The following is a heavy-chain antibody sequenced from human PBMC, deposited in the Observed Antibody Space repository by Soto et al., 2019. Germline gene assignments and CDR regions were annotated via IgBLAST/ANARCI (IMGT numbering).Heavy chain of an antibody. Sequence: GESLKISCKGSGYSFTSYWISWVRQMPGKGLEWMGRIDPSDSYTNYSPSFQGHVTISADKSISTAYLQWSSLKASDTAMYYCARRNCSGGSCYSVLGAYFYGMDVWGQGTMVTVSS. D-gene: IGHD2-15*01. V-gene: IGHV5-10-1*01. J-gene: IGHJ6*02. CDR1: GYSFTSYW. CDR3: ARRNCSGGSCYSVLGAYFYGMDV. CDR2: IDPSDSYT.